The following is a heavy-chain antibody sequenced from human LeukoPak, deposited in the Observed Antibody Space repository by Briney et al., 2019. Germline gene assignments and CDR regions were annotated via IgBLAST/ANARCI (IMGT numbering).Heavy chain of an antibody. CDR2: ISYIGST. J-gene: IGHJ3*02. D-gene: IGHD4-17*01. CDR3: ARDLVTVTKGFDI. V-gene: IGHV4-59*11. CDR1: DDSFSSHY. Sequence: SETLSLTCAVSDDSFSSHYWTWIRQPPGKGLEWIGYISYIGSTNYNPSLKSRVTISIDTSKTQFSLKLSSVTAADTAVYYCARDLVTVTKGFDIWGQGTMVSVSS.